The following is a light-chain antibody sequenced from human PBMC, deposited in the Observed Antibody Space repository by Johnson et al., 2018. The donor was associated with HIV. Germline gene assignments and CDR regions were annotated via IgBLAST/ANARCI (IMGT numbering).Light chain of an antibody. V-gene: IGLV1-51*01. Sequence: QSVLTQPPSVSAAPGQKVTISCSGSSSNIGNNYVSWYQQLPGTAPKLLIYVNNKRPSGIPERSSGSKSGTSATLGITGLQTGDEADYYCGTWDSNLSAYVFGTGTKVTVL. J-gene: IGLJ1*01. CDR2: VNN. CDR1: SSNIGNNY. CDR3: GTWDSNLSAYV.